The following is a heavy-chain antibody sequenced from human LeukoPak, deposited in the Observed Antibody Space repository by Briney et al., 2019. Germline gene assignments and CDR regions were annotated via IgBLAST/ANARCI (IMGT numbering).Heavy chain of an antibody. CDR3: ARGPRYYDFWSGYYVVEPMDV. J-gene: IGHJ6*03. D-gene: IGHD3-3*01. CDR1: GGSFSGYC. CDR2: INHSGST. V-gene: IGHV4-34*01. Sequence: PSETLSLTCAVYGGSFSGYCWSWIRQPPGKGLEWIGAINHSGSTNYNPSLKSRVTISVDTSKNQFSLKLSSVTAADTAVYYCARGPRYYDFWSGYYVVEPMDVWGKGTTVTVSS.